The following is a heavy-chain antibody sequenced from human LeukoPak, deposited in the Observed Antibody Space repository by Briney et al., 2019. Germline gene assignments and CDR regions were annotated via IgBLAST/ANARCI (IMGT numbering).Heavy chain of an antibody. CDR1: GFTFSSYA. CDR2: ISGSGGST. V-gene: IGHV3-23*01. Sequence: PGGSLRLSCAASGFTFSSYAMSWVRQAPGKGLEWVSAISGSGGSTYYADSVKGRFTISRDNSKNTLYLQMNSLRAEDTAVYYCARDGKQWLGPFDYWGQGTLVTVSS. D-gene: IGHD6-19*01. CDR3: ARDGKQWLGPFDY. J-gene: IGHJ4*02.